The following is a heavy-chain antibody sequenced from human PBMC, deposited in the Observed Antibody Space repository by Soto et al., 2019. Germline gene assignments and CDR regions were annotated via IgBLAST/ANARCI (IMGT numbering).Heavy chain of an antibody. V-gene: IGHV4-59*02. Sequence: SETLSLTCTVSGASVSSDYWSWIRQPPGKGLEWIGYIYNTGLTNFNPSLKSRVTVSVDKSKNQFALRLSSVTAADTAVYYCARLRYFDWSTGLDYWGQGTLVTV. D-gene: IGHD3-9*01. J-gene: IGHJ4*02. CDR1: GASVSSDY. CDR3: ARLRYFDWSTGLDY. CDR2: IYNTGLT.